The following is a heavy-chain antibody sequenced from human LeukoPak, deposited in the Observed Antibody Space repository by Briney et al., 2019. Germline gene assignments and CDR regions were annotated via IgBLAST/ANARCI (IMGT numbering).Heavy chain of an antibody. CDR1: GFTFDDYA. J-gene: IGHJ3*02. V-gene: IGHV3-30-3*01. D-gene: IGHD3-16*02. CDR2: ISYDGSNK. Sequence: PGGSLRLSCAASGFTFDDYAMHWVRQAPGKGLEWVAVISYDGSNKYYADSVKGRFTISRDNSKNTLYLQMNSLRAEDTAVYYCARDPWDYDYVWGSYRYKFSGDAFDIWGQGTMVTVSS. CDR3: ARDPWDYDYVWGSYRYKFSGDAFDI.